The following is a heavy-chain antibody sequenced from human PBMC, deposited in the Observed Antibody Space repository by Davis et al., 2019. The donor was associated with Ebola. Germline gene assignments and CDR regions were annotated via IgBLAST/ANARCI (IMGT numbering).Heavy chain of an antibody. CDR2: INHSGST. CDR3: ARVVASDGTDY. Sequence: MPGGSLRLSCAVYGGSFSGYYWSWIRQPPGKGLEWIGEINHSGSTNYNPSLKSRVTISVDTSKNQFSLKLSSVTAADTAVYYCARVVASDGTDYWGQGTLVTVSS. V-gene: IGHV4-34*01. D-gene: IGHD5-12*01. CDR1: GGSFSGYY. J-gene: IGHJ4*02.